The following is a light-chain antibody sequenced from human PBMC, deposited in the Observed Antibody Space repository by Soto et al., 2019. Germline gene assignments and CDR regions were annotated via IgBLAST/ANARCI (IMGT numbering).Light chain of an antibody. J-gene: IGLJ1*01. CDR2: EVN. V-gene: IGLV2-8*01. Sequence: QSALNQPAYVSGSPGQSITIFCTGNKKEVGTYILVSWYQQHPGNAPQLMIYEVNKRPSGVLVCFSGSKSASTASLTVSGLQAEDEADYYCSSYAGTDNFYVFGTGTKVTVL. CDR3: SSYAGTDNFYV. CDR1: KKEVGTYIL.